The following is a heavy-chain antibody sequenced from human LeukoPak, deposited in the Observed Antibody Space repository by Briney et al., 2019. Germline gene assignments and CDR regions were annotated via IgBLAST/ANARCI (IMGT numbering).Heavy chain of an antibody. CDR1: GFTVSSNY. V-gene: IGHV3-23*01. Sequence: PGGSLRLSCAASGFTVSSNYMSWVRQAPGKGLEWVSAISGSGGSTYYADSVKGRFTISRDNSKNTLYLQMNSLRAEDTAVYYYAKVGYSSSSGWFDPWGQGTLVTVSS. J-gene: IGHJ5*02. D-gene: IGHD6-6*01. CDR3: AKVGYSSSSGWFDP. CDR2: ISGSGGST.